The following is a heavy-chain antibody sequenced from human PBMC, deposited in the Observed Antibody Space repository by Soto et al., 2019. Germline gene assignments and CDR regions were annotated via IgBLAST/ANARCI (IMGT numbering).Heavy chain of an antibody. CDR2: IYYREST. Sequence: SETLPLPCTVSGGSISSGDYYRSWIRQPPGKGLEWIGYIYYRESTYYNPPLKSRVTISVDTSKNQCSLKLSSVTAADTAVYYCDREHTVDYCGSYFDYWGQGSLVTVS. V-gene: IGHV4-30-4*01. CDR3: DREHTVDYCGSYFDY. CDR1: GGSISSGDYY. J-gene: IGHJ4*02. D-gene: IGHD3-10*01.